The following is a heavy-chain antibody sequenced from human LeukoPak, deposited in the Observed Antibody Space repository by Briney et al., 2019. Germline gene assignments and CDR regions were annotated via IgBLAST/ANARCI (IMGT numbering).Heavy chain of an antibody. D-gene: IGHD4-17*01. CDR2: ISGSGGST. CDR3: ARGDGDYT. CDR1: GFTFSSYA. V-gene: IGHV3-23*01. Sequence: PGGSLRLSCAASGFTFSSYAMSWARQAPGKGLEWVSAISGSGGSTYYADSLKGRFTISRDNAKNSMYLQMNSLRAEDTAVYYCARGDGDYTWGQGTLVTVSS. J-gene: IGHJ5*02.